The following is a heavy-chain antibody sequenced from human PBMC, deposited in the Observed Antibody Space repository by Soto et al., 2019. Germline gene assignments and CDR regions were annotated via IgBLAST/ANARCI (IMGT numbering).Heavy chain of an antibody. CDR1: GFTFSSYA. V-gene: IGHV3-23*01. Sequence: EVQLLESGGGLVQPGGSLRLSCAASGFTFSSYAMSWVRQAPGKGLEWVSAISGSGGSTYYADSVKGRFTISRDNSKNTLYLQMNSLRAEDTAVYYCGTGYSSGWYWDDYWDQGTLVTVSS. D-gene: IGHD6-19*01. CDR3: GTGYSSGWYWDDY. J-gene: IGHJ4*02. CDR2: ISGSGGST.